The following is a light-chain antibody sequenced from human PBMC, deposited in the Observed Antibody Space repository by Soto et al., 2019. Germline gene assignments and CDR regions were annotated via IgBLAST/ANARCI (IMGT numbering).Light chain of an antibody. CDR2: EAS. CDR1: QSIDRC. J-gene: IGKJ1*01. CDR3: QQYKSGST. V-gene: IGKV1-5*01. Sequence: DIQMTQSPSTLSTSVGDRASITCRATQSIDRCLAWYQQKPGKAPKLLIYEASSLEGGVPSRFSGSGSGTEFTLSGSGLQAEDFATYWCQQYKSGSTFGQGTKLDFK.